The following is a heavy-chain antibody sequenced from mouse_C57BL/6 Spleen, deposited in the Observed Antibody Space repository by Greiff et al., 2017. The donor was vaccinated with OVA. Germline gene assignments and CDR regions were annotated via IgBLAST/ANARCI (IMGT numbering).Heavy chain of an antibody. J-gene: IGHJ3*01. V-gene: IGHV1-52*01. CDR3: ARGLGPAWFAY. CDR2: IDPSDSET. D-gene: IGHD4-1*01. CDR1: GYTFTSYW. Sequence: QVQLQQPGAELVRPGSSVKLSCKASGYTFTSYWMHWVKQGPIQGLEWIGNIDPSDSETHYTQKFKDKATLTVDNSSSTAYMQLSSLTSEDSAVYYCARGLGPAWFAYWGQGTLVTVSA.